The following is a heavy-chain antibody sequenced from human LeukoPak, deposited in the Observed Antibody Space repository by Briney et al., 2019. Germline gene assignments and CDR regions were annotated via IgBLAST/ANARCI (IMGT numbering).Heavy chain of an antibody. J-gene: IGHJ5*02. Sequence: ASVKVSCKASGGTFSRYAISWVRQAPGQGLEWMGIINPSGGSTSYAQKFQGRVTMTRDTSTSTVYMELSSLRSEDTAVYYCARHLLIAAAGTLSWFDPWGQGTLVTVSS. CDR2: INPSGGST. D-gene: IGHD6-13*01. CDR3: ARHLLIAAAGTLSWFDP. V-gene: IGHV1-46*03. CDR1: GGTFSRYA.